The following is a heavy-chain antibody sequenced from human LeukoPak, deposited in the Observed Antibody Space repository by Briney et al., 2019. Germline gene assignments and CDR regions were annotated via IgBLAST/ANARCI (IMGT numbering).Heavy chain of an antibody. V-gene: IGHV3-7*01. J-gene: IGHJ4*02. CDR2: IKQDESEK. Sequence: GGSLRLSCEASGFTLGTFWMSWVRQAPGKGLEWVASIKQDESEKHYVESVKGRFTISRDNAKNSLYLQMNSLRGEDTAVYYCARPRWLQFGPHDSWGQGTLVTVSS. CDR3: ARPRWLQFGPHDS. D-gene: IGHD5-24*01. CDR1: GFTLGTFW.